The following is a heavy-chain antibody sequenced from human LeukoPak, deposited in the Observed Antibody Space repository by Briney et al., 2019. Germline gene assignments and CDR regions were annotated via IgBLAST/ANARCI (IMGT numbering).Heavy chain of an antibody. CDR1: GFTFNTYA. CDR2: ISGSGGGT. Sequence: GGSLRLPCAASGFTFNTYAMSWVRQAPGKGLEWVSTISGSGGGTYYADSVKGRFTISRDNSKNTLYLQMNSLRAEDTAVYFCAKSYSSAWYAYSMDVWGQGTTVTVSS. D-gene: IGHD6-13*01. J-gene: IGHJ6*02. CDR3: AKSYSSAWYAYSMDV. V-gene: IGHV3-23*01.